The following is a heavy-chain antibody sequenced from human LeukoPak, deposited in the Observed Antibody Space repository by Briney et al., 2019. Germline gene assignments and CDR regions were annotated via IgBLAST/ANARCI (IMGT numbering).Heavy chain of an antibody. CDR2: IRYDGSNK. V-gene: IGHV3-30*02. D-gene: IGHD1-26*01. Sequence: PGGSLRLSCAASGFTFSSYGMHWVRQAPGKGLEWVAFIRYDGSNKYYADSVKGRFTISRDNSKNTLYLQMNSLRAEDTAVYYCAKEGPVVGASSGVDYWGQGTLVTVSS. CDR1: GFTFSSYG. CDR3: AKEGPVVGASSGVDY. J-gene: IGHJ4*02.